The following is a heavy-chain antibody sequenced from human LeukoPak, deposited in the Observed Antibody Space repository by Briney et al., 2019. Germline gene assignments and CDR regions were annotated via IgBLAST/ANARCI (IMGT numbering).Heavy chain of an antibody. V-gene: IGHV3-49*04. D-gene: IGHD1-26*01. J-gene: IGHJ6*02. CDR1: GFTFGDYA. Sequence: GGSLRLSCTASGFTFGDYAMSWVRQAPGKGLEWVGFIRSKAYGGTTEYAASVKGRFTISRDDSKSIAYLQMNSLKTEDTAVYYCTSFRPLQWGSGSYYYYYGMDVWGQGTTVTVSS. CDR2: IRSKAYGGTT. CDR3: TSFRPLQWGSGSYYYYYGMDV.